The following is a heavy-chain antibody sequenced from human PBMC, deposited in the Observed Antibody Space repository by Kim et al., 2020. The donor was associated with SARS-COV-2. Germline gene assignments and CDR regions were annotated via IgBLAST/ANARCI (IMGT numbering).Heavy chain of an antibody. Sequence: SETLSLTCAVYGGSFSGYYWSWIRQPPGKGLEWIGEINHSGSTNYNPSLKSRVTISVDTSKNQFSLKLSSVTAADTAVYYCARVSYGSGSYYYYYYGMDVWGQGTTVTVSS. J-gene: IGHJ6*02. CDR3: ARVSYGSGSYYYYYYGMDV. D-gene: IGHD3-10*01. V-gene: IGHV4-34*01. CDR1: GGSFSGYY. CDR2: INHSGST.